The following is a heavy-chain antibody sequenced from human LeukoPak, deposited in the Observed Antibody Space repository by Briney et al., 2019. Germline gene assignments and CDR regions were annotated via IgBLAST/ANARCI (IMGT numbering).Heavy chain of an antibody. V-gene: IGHV3-7*01. Sequence: GGSLRLSCAASGFTFSIYWMTWVRQAPGKGLEWVANIKQDGSEKYYVDSVKCRFTISRDNAKNSLYLQMSSLRAEDTAVYYCARENSGTFSIDYWGQGTLVTVSS. D-gene: IGHD1-26*01. CDR1: GFTFSIYW. CDR2: IKQDGSEK. J-gene: IGHJ4*02. CDR3: ARENSGTFSIDY.